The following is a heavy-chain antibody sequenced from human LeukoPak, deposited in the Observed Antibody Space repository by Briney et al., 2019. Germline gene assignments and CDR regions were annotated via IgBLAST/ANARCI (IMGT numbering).Heavy chain of an antibody. CDR3: ARGGGSYYSVY. Sequence: SETLSLTCAVYGGSFSGYYWSWIRQPPGKGLEWIGEINHSGSTNYNPSLKSRVTISVDTSKNQFSLKLSSVTAEDTAVYYCARGGGSYYSVYWGQGTLVTVSS. D-gene: IGHD1-26*01. CDR2: INHSGST. CDR1: GGSFSGYY. V-gene: IGHV4-34*01. J-gene: IGHJ4*02.